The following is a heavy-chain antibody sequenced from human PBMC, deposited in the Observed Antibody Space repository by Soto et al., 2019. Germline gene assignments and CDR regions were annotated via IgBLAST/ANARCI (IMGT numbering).Heavy chain of an antibody. D-gene: IGHD2-8*02. CDR3: ARDKITGLFDY. CDR2: INHSGST. CDR1: DGYCSGYD. V-gene: IGHV4-34*01. Sequence: SETMCLTCAVDDGYCSGYDGTWIRQPPGTGLEWIGEINHSGSTNYNPSLKSRVTISVDTSKNQFSLKLTSVTAADTAMYYCARDKITGLFDYWGQGTLVTVSS. J-gene: IGHJ4*02.